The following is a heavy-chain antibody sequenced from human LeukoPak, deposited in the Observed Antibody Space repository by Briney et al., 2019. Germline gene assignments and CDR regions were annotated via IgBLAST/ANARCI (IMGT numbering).Heavy chain of an antibody. Sequence: GGSLRLSCAASGFTFSSYSMNWVRQAPGKGLEWVSSINSRSNYIYYADSVKGRFTISRDNAKNSLSLQMNSLRAEDTAVYYCARDPPLVSGPVYYYYYMDVWGKGTTVTVSS. CDR1: GFTFSSYS. V-gene: IGHV3-21*01. CDR2: INSRSNYI. J-gene: IGHJ6*03. D-gene: IGHD5/OR15-5a*01. CDR3: ARDPPLVSGPVYYYYYMDV.